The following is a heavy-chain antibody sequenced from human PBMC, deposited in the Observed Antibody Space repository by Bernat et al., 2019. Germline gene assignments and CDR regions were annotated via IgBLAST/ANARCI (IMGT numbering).Heavy chain of an antibody. D-gene: IGHD3-3*01. CDR2: ISYDGSNK. Sequence: QVQLVESGGGVVQPGRSLRLSCAASGFTFSSYAMHWVRQAPGKGLEWVAVISYDGSNKYYADSVKGRFTIPRDNSKNTLYLQMNSLRAEDTAVYYCARDRDFWSGYYIPYYYYYGMDVWGQGTTVTVSS. CDR3: ARDRDFWSGYYIPYYYYYGMDV. V-gene: IGHV3-30-3*01. J-gene: IGHJ6*02. CDR1: GFTFSSYA.